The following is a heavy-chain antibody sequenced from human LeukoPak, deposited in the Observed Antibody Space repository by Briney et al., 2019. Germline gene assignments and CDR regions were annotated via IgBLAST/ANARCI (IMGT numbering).Heavy chain of an antibody. CDR3: ARGKSKFDY. CDR1: GGSISSGGYS. J-gene: IGHJ4*02. Sequence: PSETLSLTCAVSGGSISSGGYSWSWIRQPPGKGLEWIGYIYYSGSTDYNPSLKSRVTISVDTSKNQFSLKLSSVTAADTAVYYCARGKSKFDYWGQGTLVTVSS. CDR2: IYYSGST. V-gene: IGHV4-30-2*05.